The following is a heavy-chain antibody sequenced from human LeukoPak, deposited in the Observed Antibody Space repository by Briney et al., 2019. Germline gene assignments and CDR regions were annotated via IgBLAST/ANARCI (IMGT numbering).Heavy chain of an antibody. CDR1: GFTFSSYG. CDR3: AKDVRIAGTWFDY. D-gene: IGHD6-13*01. V-gene: IGHV3-30*18. CDR2: ISYDGSSK. J-gene: IGHJ4*02. Sequence: GGSLRLSCAASGFTFSSYGVHWVRQAPGKGLEWVAVISYDGSSKYYADSVKGRFTISRDYYKNTLYLQMNSLRAEDTAVYYCAKDVRIAGTWFDYWGQETLVSVSS.